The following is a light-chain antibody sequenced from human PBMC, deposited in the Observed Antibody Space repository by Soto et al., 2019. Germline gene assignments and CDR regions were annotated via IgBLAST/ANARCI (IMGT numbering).Light chain of an antibody. Sequence: ENVLTQSPDILSLSPGERVTLSCRASQSISNNYLAWYQQKPGQAPRLLIYGASTRATGIPARFSGSGSGTEFTLTISSLQSEDFAVYYCQQYNNWPLTFGGGTKVEIK. CDR3: QQYNNWPLT. CDR2: GAS. V-gene: IGKV3-15*01. CDR1: QSISNN. J-gene: IGKJ4*01.